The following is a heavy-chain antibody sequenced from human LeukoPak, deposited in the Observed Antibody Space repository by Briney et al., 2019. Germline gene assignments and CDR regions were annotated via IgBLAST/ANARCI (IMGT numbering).Heavy chain of an antibody. J-gene: IGHJ5*02. V-gene: IGHV3-13*01. CDR2: IGTGGDS. Sequence: GGSLRLSCAASGFTFNTYDMHWVRHAAGKGLEWVSAIGTGGDSFYPDSVKGGFTMSRENAKNSVYLQMNSLRAEDTAVYYCVRGCMFCRWKTYFDPWGQGTLVTVSS. CDR3: VRGCMFCRWKTYFDP. CDR1: GFTFNTYD. D-gene: IGHD2-8*01.